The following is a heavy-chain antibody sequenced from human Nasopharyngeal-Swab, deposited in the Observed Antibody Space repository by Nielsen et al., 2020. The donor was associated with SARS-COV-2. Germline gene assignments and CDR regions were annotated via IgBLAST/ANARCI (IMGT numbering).Heavy chain of an antibody. Sequence: GESLKISCVASGFTFSASAVHWVRQVSGKGLEWIGRIRDKANTHATAYGASMKGRFIISRDDSKNTAYLQMNSLKTEDTALYYCASPTTLIQGRDALDLWGQGTMVIVSS. CDR1: GFTFSASA. J-gene: IGHJ3*01. D-gene: IGHD1-26*01. CDR3: ASPTTLIQGRDALDL. CDR2: IRDKANTHAT. V-gene: IGHV3-73*01.